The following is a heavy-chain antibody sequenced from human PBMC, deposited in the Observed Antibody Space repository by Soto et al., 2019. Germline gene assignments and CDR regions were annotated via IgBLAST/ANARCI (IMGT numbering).Heavy chain of an antibody. Sequence: GGSLRLSCAASGFTFSSYWMHWVRQAPGKGLVWVSRINSDGSSTSYADSVKGRFTISRDNAKNTLYLQMNSLRAEDTAVYYCAKEGAAAGDYYYYGMDVWGQGTTVTVSS. CDR1: GFTFSSYW. D-gene: IGHD6-13*01. V-gene: IGHV3-74*01. CDR2: INSDGSST. CDR3: AKEGAAAGDYYYYGMDV. J-gene: IGHJ6*02.